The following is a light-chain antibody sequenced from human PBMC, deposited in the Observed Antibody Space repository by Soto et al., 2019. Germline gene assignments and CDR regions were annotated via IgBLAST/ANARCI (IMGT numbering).Light chain of an antibody. CDR3: QQYNNWWT. Sequence: VMTQSPATLSVSPGERATLSCRASQSVSSSLAWYQQKPGQAPRLLIYGASTRATGIPARFSGSGSGTEFTLTISSLQSEDFAVYYCQQYNNWWTFGQGTKVDIK. CDR2: GAS. CDR1: QSVSSS. J-gene: IGKJ1*01. V-gene: IGKV3-15*01.